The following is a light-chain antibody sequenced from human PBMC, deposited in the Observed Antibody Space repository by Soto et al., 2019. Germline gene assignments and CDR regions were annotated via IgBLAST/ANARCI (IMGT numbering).Light chain of an antibody. V-gene: IGKV3-11*01. Sequence: EIVLTQSPATLSLSPGERATLSCRASQSVSSYLAWSQQKPGQAPRLLIYVASNRATGIPARFSGSGSGTDFTLTISSLAPEEFAVYYCQQRSNWPLTFGQGTRLEIK. CDR1: QSVSSY. CDR3: QQRSNWPLT. J-gene: IGKJ5*01. CDR2: VAS.